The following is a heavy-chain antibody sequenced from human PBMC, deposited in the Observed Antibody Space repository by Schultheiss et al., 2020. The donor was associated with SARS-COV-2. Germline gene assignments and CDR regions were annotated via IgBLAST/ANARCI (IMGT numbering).Heavy chain of an antibody. J-gene: IGHJ6*03. CDR1: GGSISSYY. CDR3: ARGPRSITIFGVVADPYYYYYMDV. CDR2: IYYSGST. V-gene: IGHV4-59*12. D-gene: IGHD3-3*01. Sequence: SETLSLTCTVSGGSISSYYWSWIRQPPGKGLEWIGYIYYSGSTNYNPSLKSRVTISVDTSKNQFSLKLSSVTAADTAVYYCARGPRSITIFGVVADPYYYYYMDVWGKGTTVTVSS.